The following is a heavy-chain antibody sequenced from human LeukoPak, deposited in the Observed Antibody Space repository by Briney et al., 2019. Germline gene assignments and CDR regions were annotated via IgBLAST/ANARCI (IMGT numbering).Heavy chain of an antibody. CDR3: AKPPNIIDYYFDY. CDR1: GFTFNTYG. CDR2: ISYDGSNK. Sequence: GGSLRLSCAASGFTFNTYGMHWVRQAPGKGLEWVAVISYDGSNKYYADSVKGRFTISRDNSKNTLYLQMNSLRAEDTAVYYCAKPPNIIDYYFDYWGQGTLVTVSS. J-gene: IGHJ4*02. D-gene: IGHD2/OR15-2a*01. V-gene: IGHV3-30*18.